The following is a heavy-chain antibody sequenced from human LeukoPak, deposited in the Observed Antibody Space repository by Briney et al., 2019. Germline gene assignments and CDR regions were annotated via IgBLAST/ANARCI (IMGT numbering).Heavy chain of an antibody. CDR3: AKVTEWELSYFDY. D-gene: IGHD4-23*01. CDR1: GFTFSSYC. Sequence: GGSLSLSCAASGFTFSSYCLRWVCLAPGKGLGWVANINQGGSEKYYVYSVKGRFTISSDNAKNSLNLQMNNMTAEDTAVYDCAKVTEWELSYFDYWGQGTLVTVSS. CDR2: INQGGSEK. V-gene: IGHV3-7*03. J-gene: IGHJ4*02.